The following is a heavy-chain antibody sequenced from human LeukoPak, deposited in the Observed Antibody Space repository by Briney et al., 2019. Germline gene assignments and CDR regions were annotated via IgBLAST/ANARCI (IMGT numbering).Heavy chain of an antibody. CDR2: VSTSGSTM. D-gene: IGHD5-24*01. Sequence: PGGSLRLSCAASGFTLSGYEMNWARQATGRGLEWLSYVSTSGSTMYYADSVKGRFTISRDNSKNTLYLQMNSLRAEDTAVYYCAKDKMGIWYFDLWGRGTLVTVSS. CDR3: AKDKMGIWYFDL. V-gene: IGHV3-48*03. J-gene: IGHJ2*01. CDR1: GFTLSGYE.